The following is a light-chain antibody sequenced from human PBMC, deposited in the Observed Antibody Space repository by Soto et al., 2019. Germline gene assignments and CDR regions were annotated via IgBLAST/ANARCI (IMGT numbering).Light chain of an antibody. V-gene: IGLV2-11*01. CDR2: DVS. J-gene: IGLJ1*01. CDR3: GTWDSRLSAGV. Sequence: QSALTQPRSVSGSPGQSVTISCTGTSSDVGGYNYVSWYQQHPGKAPKLMIYDVSKRPSGIPDRFSGSKSGTSATLGITGLQTGDEADYYCGTWDSRLSAGVFGTGTKVTVL. CDR1: SSDVGGYNY.